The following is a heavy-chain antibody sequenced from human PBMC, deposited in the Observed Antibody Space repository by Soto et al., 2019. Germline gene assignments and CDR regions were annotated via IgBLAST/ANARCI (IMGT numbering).Heavy chain of an antibody. V-gene: IGHV4-59*01. D-gene: IGHD5-12*01. Sequence: PSETLSLTCTVSGGSISSYYWSWIRQPPGKGLEWIGYIYYSGSTNYNPSPKSRVTISVDTSKNQFSLKLSSVTAADTAVYYCARVSHPGYSGYDYYFDYWGQGTLVTVSS. CDR3: ARVSHPGYSGYDYYFDY. CDR1: GGSISSYY. CDR2: IYYSGST. J-gene: IGHJ4*02.